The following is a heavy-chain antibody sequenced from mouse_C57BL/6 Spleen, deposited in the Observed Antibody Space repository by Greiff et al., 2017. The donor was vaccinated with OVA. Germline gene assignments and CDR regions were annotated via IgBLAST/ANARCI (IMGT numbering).Heavy chain of an antibody. CDR1: GYTFTSYW. D-gene: IGHD1-1*01. CDR3: AIDYYGSSGFAY. CDR2: INPSSGYT. J-gene: IGHJ3*01. V-gene: IGHV1-7*01. Sequence: VQLQQSGAELAKPGASVKLSCKASGYTFTSYWMHWVKQRPGQGLEWIGYINPSSGYTKYTQKFKDKATLTADKSSSTAYMQLSSLTYEDSAVYYCAIDYYGSSGFAYWGQGTLVTVSA.